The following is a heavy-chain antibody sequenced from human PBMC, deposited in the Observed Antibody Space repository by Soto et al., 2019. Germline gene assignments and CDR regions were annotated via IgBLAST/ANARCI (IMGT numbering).Heavy chain of an antibody. D-gene: IGHD3-22*01. J-gene: IGHJ3*02. CDR2: IIPIFGTA. CDR3: ARDRYYYDSRDDAFDI. Sequence: QVQLVQSGAEVKKPGSSVKVSCKASGGTFSSYAISWVRQAPGQGLEWMGGIIPIFGTANYAQKFQGRVTITADESTSTAYMELSSLRSEDTAVYYCARDRYYYDSRDDAFDIWGQGTMVTVSS. V-gene: IGHV1-69*01. CDR1: GGTFSSYA.